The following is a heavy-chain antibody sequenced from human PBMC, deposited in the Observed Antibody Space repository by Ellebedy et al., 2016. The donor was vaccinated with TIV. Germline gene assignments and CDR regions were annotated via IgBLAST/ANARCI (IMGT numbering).Heavy chain of an antibody. CDR2: VSYTGATT. J-gene: IGHJ4*02. D-gene: IGHD5-18*01. V-gene: IGHV3-23*01. Sequence: GESLKISCAASGFTFRSYAMSWVRQAPGKGLEWVSTVSYTGATTYVADSVKGRFTISRDNSKNTLYLQMNGLRAEDTAVYYCAKVMTGYSYAPDDYWGQGTLVTVSS. CDR3: AKVMTGYSYAPDDY. CDR1: GFTFRSYA.